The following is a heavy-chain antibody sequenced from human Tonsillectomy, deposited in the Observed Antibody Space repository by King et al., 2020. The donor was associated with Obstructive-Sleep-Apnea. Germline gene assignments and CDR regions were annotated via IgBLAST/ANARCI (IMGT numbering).Heavy chain of an antibody. CDR3: ARGKRITMVRGVINHAFDI. D-gene: IGHD3-10*01. Sequence: QLVQSGSELKKPGASVKVSCKASGYTFTSYAMNWVRQAPGRGLEWMGWINTNTGNPTYAQGFTGRFVFSLDTSVSTAYLQISSLKAEDTAVYYCARGKRITMVRGVINHAFDIWGQGTMVTVSS. CDR2: INTNTGNP. CDR1: GYTFTSYA. V-gene: IGHV7-4-1*02. J-gene: IGHJ3*02.